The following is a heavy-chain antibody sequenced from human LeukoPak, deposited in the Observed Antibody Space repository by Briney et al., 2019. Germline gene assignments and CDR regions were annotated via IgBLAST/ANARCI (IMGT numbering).Heavy chain of an antibody. CDR3: AKSNGYGLVDI. D-gene: IGHD3-10*01. Sequence: GGSLRLSCAASGFTFSSYAMSWVRQAPGKGLEWVSAISGSGGSTYYADSVKGRFAISRDNSKNTLYLQMNSLTAADTAVYYCAKSNGYGLVDIWGQGTMVTVSS. J-gene: IGHJ3*02. CDR2: ISGSGGST. CDR1: GFTFSSYA. V-gene: IGHV3-23*01.